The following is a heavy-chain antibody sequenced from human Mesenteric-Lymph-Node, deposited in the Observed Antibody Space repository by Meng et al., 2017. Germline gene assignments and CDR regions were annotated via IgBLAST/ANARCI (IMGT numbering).Heavy chain of an antibody. D-gene: IGHD6-19*01. CDR2: IDWDDDK. CDR1: GFSLSTSGMR. CDR3: ARSIAVAGRGYYYYGMDV. Sequence: SGPTLVKPTQTLTLTCTFSGFSLSTSGMRVSWIRQPPGKALEWLARIDWDDDKFYSTSLKTRLTISKDTSKNQVVLTMTNMDPVDTATYYCARSIAVAGRGYYYYGMDVWGQGTTVTVSS. J-gene: IGHJ6*02. V-gene: IGHV2-70*04.